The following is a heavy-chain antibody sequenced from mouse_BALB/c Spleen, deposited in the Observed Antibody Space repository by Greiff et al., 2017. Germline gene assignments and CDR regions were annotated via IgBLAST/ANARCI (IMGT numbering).Heavy chain of an antibody. CDR2: IYPGNGDT. Sequence: QPGAELVKPGASVKMSCKASGYTFTSYNMHWVKQTPGQGLEWIGAIYPGNGDTSYNQKFKGKATLTADKSSSTAYMQLSSLTSEDSAVYYCARSDYYGSPFDYWGQGTTLTVSS. CDR1: GYTFTSYN. V-gene: IGHV1-12*01. J-gene: IGHJ2*01. CDR3: ARSDYYGSPFDY. D-gene: IGHD1-1*01.